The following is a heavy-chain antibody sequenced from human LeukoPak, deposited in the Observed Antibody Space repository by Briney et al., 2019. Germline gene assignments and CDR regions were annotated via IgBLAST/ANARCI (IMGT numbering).Heavy chain of an antibody. CDR3: ARVSYPYYDFWSGYYKSTYYYYMDV. CDR1: GYTFTSYG. D-gene: IGHD3-3*01. CDR2: ISAYNGNT. Sequence: ASVKVSCKASGYTFTSYGISWVRQAPGQGLEWMGWISAYNGNTNYGQKLQGRVTMTTDTSTSTAYMELRSLRSDDTAVYYCARVSYPYYDFWSGYYKSTYYYYMDVWGKGTTVTVSS. J-gene: IGHJ6*03. V-gene: IGHV1-18*01.